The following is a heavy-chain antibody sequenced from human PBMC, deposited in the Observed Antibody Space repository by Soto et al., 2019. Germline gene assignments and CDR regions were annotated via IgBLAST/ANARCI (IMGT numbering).Heavy chain of an antibody. CDR3: ARVPDY. V-gene: IGHV4-59*12. J-gene: IGHJ4*02. CDR2: IYHSGST. CDR1: GGSISSYY. Sequence: PSETLSLTCTVSGGSISSYYWSWIRQPPGKGLEWIGYIYHSGSTYYNPSLKSRVTISIDRSKNQFSLKLSSVTAADTAVYYCARVPDYRGQGTLVTVSS.